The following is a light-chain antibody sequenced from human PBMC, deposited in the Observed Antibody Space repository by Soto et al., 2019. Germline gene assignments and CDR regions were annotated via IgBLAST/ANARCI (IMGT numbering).Light chain of an antibody. CDR1: QGISNF. CDR2: AAS. CDR3: QKYNSAPFT. V-gene: IGKV1-27*01. J-gene: IGKJ3*01. Sequence: DIQMTQSPSSLSASVGDRVTITCRASQGISNFLAWYQQKPGKVPQLLIYAASTLQSGVPSRFSGSGSGTDFTLDIISLQPEDFTTYYCQKYNSAPFTFGTGTTVDIK.